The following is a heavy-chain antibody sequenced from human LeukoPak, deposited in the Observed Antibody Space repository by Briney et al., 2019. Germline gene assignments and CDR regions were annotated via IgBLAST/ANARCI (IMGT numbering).Heavy chain of an antibody. J-gene: IGHJ5*02. CDR2: IIPILGIA. D-gene: IGHD3-22*01. Sequence: SVKVSCKASGGTFSSYTISWVRQAPGQGLEWMGRIIPILGIANYAQKFRGRVTITADKSTSTAYMELSSLRSEDTAVYYCARDRPPYYYDSSGYYPWGQGTLVTVSS. CDR3: ARDRPPYYYDSSGYYP. CDR1: GGTFSSYT. V-gene: IGHV1-69*02.